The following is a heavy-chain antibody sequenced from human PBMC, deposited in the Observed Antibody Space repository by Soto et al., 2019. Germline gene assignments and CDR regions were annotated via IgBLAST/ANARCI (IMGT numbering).Heavy chain of an antibody. CDR1: GGSISSSSYY. CDR3: ARLMTDYYFDY. J-gene: IGHJ4*02. Sequence: SETLSLTCTFSGGSISSSSYYWGWVRQPPGKGLEWIGSIYYSGSTYYNPSLKSRVTISVDTSKNQFSLKLSSVTAADTAVYYCARLMTDYYFDYWGQGTLVTVSS. CDR2: IYYSGST. D-gene: IGHD2-21*02. V-gene: IGHV4-39*01.